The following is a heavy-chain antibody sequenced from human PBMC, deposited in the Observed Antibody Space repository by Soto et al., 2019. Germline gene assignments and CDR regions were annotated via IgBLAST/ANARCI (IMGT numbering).Heavy chain of an antibody. D-gene: IGHD6-19*01. CDR1: GGSVSSGSYY. CDR3: ARGWDSSGPFDY. CDR2: IYYSGST. J-gene: IGHJ4*02. Sequence: QVQLQESGPGLVKPSETLSLTCTVSGGSVSSGSYYWSWIRQPPGKGLEWIGYIYYSGSTNYNPSLKSRVTISVDTSKNQFPLKLSSVTAADTAVYYCARGWDSSGPFDYWGQGTLVTVSS. V-gene: IGHV4-61*01.